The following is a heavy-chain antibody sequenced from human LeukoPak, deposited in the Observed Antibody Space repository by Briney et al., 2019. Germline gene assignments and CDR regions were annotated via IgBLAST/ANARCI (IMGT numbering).Heavy chain of an antibody. CDR3: ASPRVGY. J-gene: IGHJ4*02. V-gene: IGHV3-66*01. CDR1: GFIVSNNY. Sequence: GGSLRLSCAASGFIVSNNYMSWARQAPGKGLEWVSVIYSGGGGSTYYADSVQGRFTISRDNSKNTLYLQMNTLRAEDTAVYYCASPRVGYWGQGTLVTVSS. CDR2: IYSGGGGST.